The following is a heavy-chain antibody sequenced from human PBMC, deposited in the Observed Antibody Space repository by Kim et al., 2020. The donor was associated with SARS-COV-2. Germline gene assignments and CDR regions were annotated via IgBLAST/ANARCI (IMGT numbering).Heavy chain of an antibody. CDR3: ARVGITMVRGVIITDPDHFDY. D-gene: IGHD3-10*01. CDR2: IYYSGST. CDR1: GGSISSYY. Sequence: SETLSLTCTVSGGSISSYYWSWIRQPPGKGLEWIGYIYYSGSTNYNPSLKSRVTISVDTSKNQFSLKLSSVTAADTAVYYCARVGITMVRGVIITDPDHFDYWGQGTLVTVSS. V-gene: IGHV4-59*13. J-gene: IGHJ4*02.